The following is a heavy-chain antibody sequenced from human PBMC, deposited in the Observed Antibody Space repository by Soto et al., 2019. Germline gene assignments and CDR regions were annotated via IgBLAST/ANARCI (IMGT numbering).Heavy chain of an antibody. CDR1: GGSISSGDYY. CDR2: IYYSGST. CDR3: ASDEGDYGGGQYYFDY. Sequence: PSETLSLTCTVSGGSISSGDYYWSWIRQPPGKGLEWIGSIYYSGSTYYNPSLKSRVTISVDTSKNQFSLKLSSVTAADTAVYYCASDEGDYGGGQYYFDYWGQGTLVTVSS. J-gene: IGHJ4*02. D-gene: IGHD4-17*01. V-gene: IGHV4-30-4*01.